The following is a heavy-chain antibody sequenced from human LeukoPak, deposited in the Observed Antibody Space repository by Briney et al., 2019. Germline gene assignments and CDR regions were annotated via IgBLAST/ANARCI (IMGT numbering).Heavy chain of an antibody. CDR2: ISSSGSTI. V-gene: IGHV3-48*03. J-gene: IGHJ5*02. CDR3: ARPPLGYCSSTSCLENWFDP. Sequence: GGSLRLSCAASGFTFSSYEVNWVRQAPGKGLEWVSYISSSGSTIYYADSVKGRFTISRDNAKNSLYLQMNSLRAEDTAVYYYARPPLGYCSSTSCLENWFDPWGQGTLVTVSS. D-gene: IGHD2-2*01. CDR1: GFTFSSYE.